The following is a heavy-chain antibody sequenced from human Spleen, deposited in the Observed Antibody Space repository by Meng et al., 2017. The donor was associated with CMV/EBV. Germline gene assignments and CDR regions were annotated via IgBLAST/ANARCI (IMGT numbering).Heavy chain of an antibody. CDR2: INPNSGGT. V-gene: IGHV1-2*02. CDR3: AMGGTYYYGSGSYYHDYYFDY. CDR1: GYY. D-gene: IGHD3-10*01. Sequence: GYYLHWVRQAPGQGLEWLGWINPNSGGTNYAQKFQGRVTLARDTSISTAYMELSSLRSDDTAVYYCAMGGTYYYGSGSYYHDYYFDYWGQGTLVTVSS. J-gene: IGHJ4*02.